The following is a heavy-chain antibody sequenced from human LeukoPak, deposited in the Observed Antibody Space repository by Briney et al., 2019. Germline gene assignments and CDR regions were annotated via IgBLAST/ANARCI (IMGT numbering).Heavy chain of an antibody. J-gene: IGHJ5*02. Sequence: SETLSLTCGVSGGPITTRDCWSWVRQPPGKGLEWIGEIYHSGSTNYNPSLKSRVTISVDKSKNQFSLKLSSVTAADTAVYYCARLGSGGDSNWFDPWGQGTLVTVSS. V-gene: IGHV4-4*02. D-gene: IGHD2-21*02. CDR2: IYHSGST. CDR1: GGPITTRDC. CDR3: ARLGSGGDSNWFDP.